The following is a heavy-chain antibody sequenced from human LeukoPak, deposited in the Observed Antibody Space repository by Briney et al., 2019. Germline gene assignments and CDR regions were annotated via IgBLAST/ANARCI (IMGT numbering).Heavy chain of an antibody. Sequence: SETLSLTCAVSGGSISSTNWWSWVRQPPGKGLEWIGEIYHSGSTNYNPSLKSRVTISVDKSKNEFFLKLTSVTAADTAVYFCARGGSGSYVVDPWGQGTLVIVSS. J-gene: IGHJ5*02. CDR1: GGSISSTNW. D-gene: IGHD3-10*01. CDR3: ARGGSGSYVVDP. V-gene: IGHV4-4*02. CDR2: IYHSGST.